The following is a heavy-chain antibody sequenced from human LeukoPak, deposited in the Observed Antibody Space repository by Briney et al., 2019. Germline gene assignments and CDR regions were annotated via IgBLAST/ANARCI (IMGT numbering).Heavy chain of an antibody. Sequence: SETLSLTCTVSSYSINGAYYWGWIRQPPGKGLEWIGSFYYSGDTYYNPSLKSRVTISVDTSKNQFSLKLSSVAAADTAVYYCARAFHYSNYVGYFDYWGQGTLVTVSS. J-gene: IGHJ4*02. CDR2: FYYSGDT. CDR3: ARAFHYSNYVGYFDY. D-gene: IGHD4-11*01. V-gene: IGHV4-38-2*02. CDR1: SYSINGAYY.